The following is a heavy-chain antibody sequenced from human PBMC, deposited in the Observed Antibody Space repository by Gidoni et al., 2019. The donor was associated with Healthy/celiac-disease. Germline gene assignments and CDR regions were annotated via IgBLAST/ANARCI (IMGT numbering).Heavy chain of an antibody. V-gene: IGHV4-39*01. D-gene: IGHD3-3*01. CDR3: ASLPFWSGYYDYYYYYMDV. CDR1: GGSISSSSYY. Sequence: QLQLQESGPGLVKPSETLSLTCTVSGGSISSSSYYWGWTRQPPGKGLELIGSIYYRGRTYYNPSLKSRVTISVDTFKNQFSLKLVSVTAADTAVYYWASLPFWSGYYDYYYYYMDVWGKGTTVTVSS. CDR2: IYYRGRT. J-gene: IGHJ6*03.